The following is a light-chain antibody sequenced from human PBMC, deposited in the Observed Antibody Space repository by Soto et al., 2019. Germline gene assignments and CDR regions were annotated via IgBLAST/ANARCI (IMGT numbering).Light chain of an antibody. J-gene: IGLJ1*01. CDR1: SSDVGGYNI. Sequence: QSALTQPRSVSGSPGQSVTISCAGTSSDVGGYNIVSWYRQYSGSAPRLLIFDVTKRPSGVPDRFSGSKSGNTASLTISGLQAEDEADYFCCSYAGRYTYIFGSGTKVTVL. CDR2: DVT. CDR3: CSYAGRYTYI. V-gene: IGLV2-11*01.